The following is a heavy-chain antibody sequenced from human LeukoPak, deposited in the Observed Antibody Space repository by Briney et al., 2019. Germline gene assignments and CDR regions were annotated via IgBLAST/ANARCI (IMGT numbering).Heavy chain of an antibody. V-gene: IGHV3-74*01. Sequence: GGSLRLSCAASGFTFSSYWMHWVRQAPGKGLVWVSRINSDGSSTSYADSVKGRFTISRDNAKNSLYLQMNSLRAEDTAVYYCATMGYSDAFDIWGQGTMVTVSS. CDR1: GFTFSSYW. J-gene: IGHJ3*02. CDR2: INSDGSST. D-gene: IGHD5-18*01. CDR3: ATMGYSDAFDI.